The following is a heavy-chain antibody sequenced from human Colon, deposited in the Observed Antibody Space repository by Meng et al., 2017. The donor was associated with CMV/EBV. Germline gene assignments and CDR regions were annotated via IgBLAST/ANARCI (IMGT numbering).Heavy chain of an antibody. Sequence: EVQRVVSGEGVGRPWGFRGLAGPASGSRFRTSWSSCVRQAPAVGLAWTANVKPDRSDMFFVDSVTGRFTISRDNAKNSLYLQINSLRVEDTAVYYCTGGVYWGQGILVTVSS. CDR2: VKPDRSDM. V-gene: IGHV3-7*02. D-gene: IGHD1-26*01. CDR3: TGGVY. CDR1: GSRFRTSW. J-gene: IGHJ4*02.